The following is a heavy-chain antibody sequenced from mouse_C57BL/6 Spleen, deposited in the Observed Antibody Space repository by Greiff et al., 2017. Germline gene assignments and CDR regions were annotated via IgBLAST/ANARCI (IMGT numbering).Heavy chain of an antibody. CDR3: ARWDYGSSYGYYFDY. D-gene: IGHD1-1*01. J-gene: IGHJ2*01. Sequence: VQLKESGPGLVKPSQSLSLTCSVTGYSITRGYYWNWIRQFPGNKLEWMGYISYDGSNNYNPSLKNRISITRDTSKNQFFLKLNSVTTEDTATYYSARWDYGSSYGYYFDYWGQGTTLTVSS. V-gene: IGHV3-6*01. CDR2: ISYDGSN. CDR1: GYSITRGYY.